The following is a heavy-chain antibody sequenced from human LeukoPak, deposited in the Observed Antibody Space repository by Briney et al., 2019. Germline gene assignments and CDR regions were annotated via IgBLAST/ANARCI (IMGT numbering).Heavy chain of an antibody. CDR2: IYYSGST. J-gene: IGHJ4*02. D-gene: IGHD4-17*01. V-gene: IGHV4-59*12. CDR3: AREDGDYVKDC. Sequence: SETLSLTCTVSGGSISSYYWSWIRQPPGKGLEWIGYIYYSGSTNYNPSLKSRVTISVDTSKNQFSLKLNSVTAADTAVYYCAREDGDYVKDCWGQGTLVTVSS. CDR1: GGSISSYY.